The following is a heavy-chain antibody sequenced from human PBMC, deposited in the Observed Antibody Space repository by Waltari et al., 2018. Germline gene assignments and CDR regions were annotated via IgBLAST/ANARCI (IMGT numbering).Heavy chain of an antibody. V-gene: IGHV4-4*07. J-gene: IGHJ6*02. D-gene: IGHD2-2*01. CDR2: IYTSGST. Sequence: QVQLQESGPGLVKPSETLSLTCTVSGGSISSYYWSWIRQPPGQGLEWIGRIYTSGSTNYNPSLKSRVTMSVDTSKNQFSLKLSSVTAADTAVYYCARESCSSTSCLYYYYYGMDVWGQGTTVTVSS. CDR3: ARESCSSTSCLYYYYYGMDV. CDR1: GGSISSYY.